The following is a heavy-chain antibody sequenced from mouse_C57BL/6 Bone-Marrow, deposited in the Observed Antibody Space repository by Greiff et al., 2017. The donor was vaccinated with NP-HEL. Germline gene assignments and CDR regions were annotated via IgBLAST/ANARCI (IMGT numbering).Heavy chain of an antibody. CDR2: IDPETGGT. D-gene: IGHD2-3*01. CDR3: TSDGFYYVDD. Sequence: VKLVESGAELVRPGASVTLSCKASGYTFTDYEMHWVKQTPVHGLEWIGAIDPETGGTAYNQKFKGKAILTADKSSSTAYMELRSLTSEDSAVYYCTSDGFYYVDDWGQGTTLTVSS. V-gene: IGHV1-15*01. CDR1: GYTFTDYE. J-gene: IGHJ2*01.